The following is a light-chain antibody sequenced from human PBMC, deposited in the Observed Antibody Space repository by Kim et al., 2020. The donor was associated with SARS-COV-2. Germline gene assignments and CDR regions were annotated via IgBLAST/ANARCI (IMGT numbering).Light chain of an antibody. CDR1: QGMWNP. J-gene: IGKJ5*01. CDR2: AAS. Sequence: CVQGKDTLTSRARQGMWNPLACDPQKPGKAPTLLLYAASRLESGVPSTVSGSGSGTDYTLTISSLQPEDFATYYCQQYYSTPRTLGQRTRLEIK. CDR3: QQYYSTPRT. V-gene: IGKV1-NL1*01.